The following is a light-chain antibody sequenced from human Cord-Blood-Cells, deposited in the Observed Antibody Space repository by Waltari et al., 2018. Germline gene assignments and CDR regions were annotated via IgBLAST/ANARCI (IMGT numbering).Light chain of an antibody. J-gene: IGLJ1*01. CDR3: CSYAGSSTYV. CDR1: SSDVGSYKL. CDR2: EGS. Sequence: QSALTQPASVSGSPGQSITISCTGTSSDVGSYKLVSWYQQHPGKAPKLMIYEGSKRPSGVSIRFSGSKSGNTASLTISGLQAEDEADYYCCSYAGSSTYVFGTGTKVTVL. V-gene: IGLV2-23*01.